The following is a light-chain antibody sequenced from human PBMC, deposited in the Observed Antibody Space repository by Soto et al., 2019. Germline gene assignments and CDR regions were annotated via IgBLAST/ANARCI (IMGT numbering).Light chain of an antibody. CDR3: SSYTSSTTQV. CDR1: SSDIGAYNH. V-gene: IGLV2-14*01. CDR2: SVS. J-gene: IGLJ3*02. Sequence: QSALTQPASVSGSPGQSITISCSGSSSDIGAYNHVAWFQQFPGKTPKLVIYSVSDRPSGVSYRFSGSKSGNTASLTISGLQAEDEADYYCSSYTSSTTQVFGGGTKLTVL.